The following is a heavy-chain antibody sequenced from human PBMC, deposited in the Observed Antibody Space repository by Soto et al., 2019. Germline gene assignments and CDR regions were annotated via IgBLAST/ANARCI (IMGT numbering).Heavy chain of an antibody. J-gene: IGHJ4*02. D-gene: IGHD3-22*01. CDR2: INAGNANT. V-gene: IGHV1-3*05. CDR1: GYTFTSYA. Sequence: QVQLVQSGAEEKKPGASVKVSCKASGYTFTSYAMHWVRQAPGQRLEWMGWINAGNANTKYSQNFQGRVTITRDTSASTAYMELSSLRSEDTAVYYCARAYYDSSGYSKGFDSWGQGTLVTVSS. CDR3: ARAYYDSSGYSKGFDS.